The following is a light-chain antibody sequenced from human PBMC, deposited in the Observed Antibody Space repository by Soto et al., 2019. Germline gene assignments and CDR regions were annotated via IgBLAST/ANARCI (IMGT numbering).Light chain of an antibody. CDR3: QQYNSYPWT. CDR2: KTS. Sequence: DIQMTQSPSTLSASIGDRVTITCRASQTISSWLAWYQQKPGRAPKLLMYKTSSLESGVPSRFSGSRSGTEFTLTISSLQPDDFATYFCQQYNSYPWTFGQGTKLDIK. V-gene: IGKV1-5*03. J-gene: IGKJ1*01. CDR1: QTISSW.